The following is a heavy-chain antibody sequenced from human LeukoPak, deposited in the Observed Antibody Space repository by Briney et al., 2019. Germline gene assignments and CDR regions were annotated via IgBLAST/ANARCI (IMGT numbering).Heavy chain of an antibody. CDR2: ISGSGGST. D-gene: IGHD3-22*01. V-gene: IGHV3-23*01. J-gene: IGHJ4*02. CDR1: GFTFSSYV. CDR3: AKSHDSSDSDY. Sequence: PGGSLRLSCAASGFTFSSYVMSWVRQAPGKGLEWVSAISGSGGSTYYADSVKGRFTISRDNSKNPLYMQMNSLRAEDTAVYYCAKSHDSSDSDYWGQGTLVTVSS.